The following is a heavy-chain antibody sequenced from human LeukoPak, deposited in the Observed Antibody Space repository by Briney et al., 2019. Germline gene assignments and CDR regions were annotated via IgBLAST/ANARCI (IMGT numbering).Heavy chain of an antibody. J-gene: IGHJ6*02. CDR3: ARGLWMEYYYYYGMDV. CDR1: GGSLSSGGYY. Sequence: SQTLSLTCTVSGGSLSSGGYYWSWIRQHPGKGLESIGNIYYSGSTYYNPSLRSRVTISIDTSKNQLSMKLSSVTAADTAVYYCARGLWMEYYYYYGMDVWGQGTTVTVSS. CDR2: IYYSGST. D-gene: IGHD2-21*01. V-gene: IGHV4-31*03.